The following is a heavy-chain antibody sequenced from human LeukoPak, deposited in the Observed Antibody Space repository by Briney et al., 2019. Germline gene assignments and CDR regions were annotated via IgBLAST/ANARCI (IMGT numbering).Heavy chain of an antibody. CDR2: IIPMSGTA. V-gene: IGHV1-69*13. CDR3: ARGRPYAFDI. Sequence: SVKVSCKASGGTFNNFAISWVRQAPGQGLEWVGGIIPMSGTANYAQKFQGRVTITADESTSTAYMELSSLRSEDMAIYYCARGRPYAFDIWGQGTMVTVSS. CDR1: GGTFNNFA. J-gene: IGHJ3*02.